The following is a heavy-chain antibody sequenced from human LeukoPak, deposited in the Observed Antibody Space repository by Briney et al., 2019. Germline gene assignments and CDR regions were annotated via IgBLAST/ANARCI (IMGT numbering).Heavy chain of an antibody. CDR2: IVVGGGNT. V-gene: IGHV1-58*01. CDR3: AALEYYYDSSGYYNDY. Sequence: SVKVSCKASGFTFTSSAVQWVRQARGQRLEWIGWIVVGGGNTNYAQKFQERVTITRDMSTSTAYMELSSLRSEDTAVYYCAALEYYYDSSGYYNDYWGQGTLVTVSS. J-gene: IGHJ4*02. D-gene: IGHD3-22*01. CDR1: GFTFTSSA.